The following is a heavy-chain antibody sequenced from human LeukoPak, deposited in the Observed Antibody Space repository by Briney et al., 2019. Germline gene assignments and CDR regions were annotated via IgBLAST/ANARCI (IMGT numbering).Heavy chain of an antibody. CDR3: VREIYRFDY. CDR1: GYTFNAYF. CDR2: ISPHSSIT. J-gene: IGHJ4*02. Sequence: RASVKVSCKASGYTFNAYFLHGVRQAPGQGLEWMGWISPHSSITNYAQNFQGRVTMTGDTSISTVYLELSGLRSDDTAVYYCVREIYRFDYWGQGTLVIVSS. D-gene: IGHD2-2*02. V-gene: IGHV1-2*02.